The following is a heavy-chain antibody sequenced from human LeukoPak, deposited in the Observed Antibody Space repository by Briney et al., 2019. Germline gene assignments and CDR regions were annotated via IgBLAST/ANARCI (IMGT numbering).Heavy chain of an antibody. J-gene: IGHJ4*02. D-gene: IGHD5-12*01. CDR1: GGTFSSYA. Sequence: APVKVSCKASGGTFSSYAISWVRQAPGQGLEWMGRIIPIFGTANYAQKFQGRVTITADRSTSTAYMELSSLRSEDTAVYYCARVGGAEGDQEDNGYSGYGWGQGTLVTVSS. V-gene: IGHV1-69*06. CDR3: ARVGGAEGDQEDNGYSGYG. CDR2: IIPIFGTA.